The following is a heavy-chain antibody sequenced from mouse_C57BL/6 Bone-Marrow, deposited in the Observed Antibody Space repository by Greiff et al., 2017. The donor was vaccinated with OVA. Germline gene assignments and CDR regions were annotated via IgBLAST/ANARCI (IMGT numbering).Heavy chain of an antibody. J-gene: IGHJ4*01. Sequence: VQLQQPGAELVMPGASVKLSCKASGYTFTSYWMHWVKQRPGQGLEWIGEIDPSDSYTNYNQKFKGKSTLTVDKSASTAYMQLSSLTSEDSAVYYCARRGDYDEGPYAMDYWGQGTSVTVSS. V-gene: IGHV1-69*01. D-gene: IGHD2-4*01. CDR2: IDPSDSYT. CDR3: ARRGDYDEGPYAMDY. CDR1: GYTFTSYW.